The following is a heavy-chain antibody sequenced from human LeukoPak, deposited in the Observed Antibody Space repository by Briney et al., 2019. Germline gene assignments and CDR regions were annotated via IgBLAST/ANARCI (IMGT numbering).Heavy chain of an antibody. Sequence: GASVKVSCKASGYTFTGYYMHWVRQAPGQGLEWMGWINPNSGGTNYAQKFQGRVTVTRDTSISTAYMELSRLRSDDTALYYCAREPSRQYDILTGYSDYWGQGTLVTVSS. CDR1: GYTFTGYY. D-gene: IGHD3-9*01. V-gene: IGHV1-2*02. CDR3: AREPSRQYDILTGYSDY. CDR2: INPNSGGT. J-gene: IGHJ4*02.